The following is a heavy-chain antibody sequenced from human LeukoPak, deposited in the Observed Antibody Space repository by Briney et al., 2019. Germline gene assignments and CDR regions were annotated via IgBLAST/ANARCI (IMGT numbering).Heavy chain of an antibody. CDR2: TNHSGST. V-gene: IGHV4-34*01. Sequence: PSETLSLTCAVYGGSFSGYYWSWIRQPPGKGLEWIGETNHSGSTNYNPPPKSRVTISVDTSKNQFSLKLSSVTAADTAVYYCARRDGYKSYYFDYWGQGTLVTVSS. CDR1: GGSFSGYY. CDR3: ARRDGYKSYYFDY. J-gene: IGHJ4*02. D-gene: IGHD5-24*01.